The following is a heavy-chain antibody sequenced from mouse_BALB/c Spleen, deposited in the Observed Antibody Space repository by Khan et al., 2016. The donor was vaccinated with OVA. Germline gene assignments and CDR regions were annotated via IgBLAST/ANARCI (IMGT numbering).Heavy chain of an antibody. Sequence: VQLQQSGPELVKPGASVKISCKTSGYTFTEYSIHWVKQSHGKSLEWIGGINPNNDYTTYNQKFKGKATLTVDNSSSTAYMELRSLTSEDSAVYYCERGNYYGSGSWFAYWGQETLVTVSA. J-gene: IGHJ3*01. CDR1: GYTFTEYS. CDR3: ERGNYYGSGSWFAY. V-gene: IGHV1-18*01. D-gene: IGHD1-1*01. CDR2: INPNNDYT.